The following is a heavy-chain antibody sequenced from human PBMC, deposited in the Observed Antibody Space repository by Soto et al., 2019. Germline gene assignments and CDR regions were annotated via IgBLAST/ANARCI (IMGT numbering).Heavy chain of an antibody. CDR3: ARVYSSGSYGENFDY. V-gene: IGHV1-18*01. J-gene: IGHJ4*02. D-gene: IGHD1-26*01. Sequence: QVQLVQSGAEVKKPGASVKVSCKASGYTFTSYGISWVRQAPGQGLEWMGWISAYNGNTNYAQKLQGRVTMTTDTATSKAYMELRGWRSDDTAVYYCARVYSSGSYGENFDYGGQGTLVTVSS. CDR1: GYTFTSYG. CDR2: ISAYNGNT.